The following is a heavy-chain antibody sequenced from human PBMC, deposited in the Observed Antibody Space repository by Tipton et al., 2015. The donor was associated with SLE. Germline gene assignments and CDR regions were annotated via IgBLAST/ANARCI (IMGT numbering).Heavy chain of an antibody. Sequence: LRLSCTVSGGSISSSSYYCGWIRQPPGKGLEWIGSIYYSGSTFYNPSLKSRVTISVDTSKNQFSLKLSSVTAADTAVYYCARGNYYYMDVWGKGTTVTVSS. V-gene: IGHV4-39*01. CDR1: GGSISSSSYY. CDR3: ARGNYYYMDV. CDR2: IYYSGST. J-gene: IGHJ6*03.